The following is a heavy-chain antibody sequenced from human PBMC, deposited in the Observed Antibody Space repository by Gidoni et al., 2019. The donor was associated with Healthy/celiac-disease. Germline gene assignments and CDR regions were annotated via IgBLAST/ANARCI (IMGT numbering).Heavy chain of an antibody. Sequence: QLQLQESGSGLVKPSQTLSLTCAVSGGSTSSGGYSWSWIRQPPGKGLEWIGYIYHSGSTYDKPSLKSRVTISVDRSKNQFSLKLSSVTAADTAVYYCARARGYSGYDSYGMDVWGQGTTVTVSS. CDR3: ARARGYSGYDSYGMDV. CDR2: IYHSGST. J-gene: IGHJ6*02. V-gene: IGHV4-30-2*01. D-gene: IGHD5-12*01. CDR1: GGSTSSGGYS.